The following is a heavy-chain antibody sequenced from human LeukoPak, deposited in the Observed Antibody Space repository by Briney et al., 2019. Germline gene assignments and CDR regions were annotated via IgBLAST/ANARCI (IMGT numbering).Heavy chain of an antibody. V-gene: IGHV1-3*01. J-gene: IGHJ4*02. CDR1: GYTFTSYA. CDR3: ARDGVATPQLRDY. CDR2: INAGNGNT. Sequence: ASVKVSCKASGYTFTSYAMHWVRQAPGQRLEWMGWINAGNGNTKYSQKLQGRVTMTTDTSTSTAYMELRSLRSDDTAVYYCARDGVATPQLRDYWGQGTLVTVSS. D-gene: IGHD5-12*01.